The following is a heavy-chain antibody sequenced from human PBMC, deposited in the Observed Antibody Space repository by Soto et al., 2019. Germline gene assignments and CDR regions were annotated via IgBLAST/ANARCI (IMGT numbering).Heavy chain of an antibody. J-gene: IGHJ3*02. D-gene: IGHD3-22*01. CDR2: IYPGDSDT. CDR3: AVAYDSRGSYDAFDI. V-gene: IGHV5-51*01. Sequence: GESLKISCKGSGYSFTSYWIGWVRQMPGKGLEWMGIIYPGDSDTRYSPVFQGQVTISADKSISTAYLQWSSLKASDTAMYYCAVAYDSRGSYDAFDIWGQGTMVTVSS. CDR1: GYSFTSYW.